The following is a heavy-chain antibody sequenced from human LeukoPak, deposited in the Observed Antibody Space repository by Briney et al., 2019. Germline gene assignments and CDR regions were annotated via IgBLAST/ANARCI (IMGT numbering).Heavy chain of an antibody. CDR2: ISSSGSTI. Sequence: PGGSLRLSCAASGFTFSDYYMSWIRQAPGKGLEWVSYISSSGSTIYYADSVKGRFTISRDNAKNSLYLQMNSLRAEDTAVYYCAKDEMGGYYVQGVFDYWGQGTLVTVSS. CDR1: GFTFSDYY. CDR3: AKDEMGGYYVQGVFDY. V-gene: IGHV3-11*01. D-gene: IGHD3-10*02. J-gene: IGHJ4*02.